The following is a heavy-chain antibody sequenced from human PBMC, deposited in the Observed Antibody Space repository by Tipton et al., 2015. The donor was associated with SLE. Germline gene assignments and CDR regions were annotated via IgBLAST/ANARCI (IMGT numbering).Heavy chain of an antibody. J-gene: IGHJ4*02. CDR2: FDGNGGT. CDR1: GFTFYTYA. Sequence: SLRLSCAASGFTFYTYALAWVRQAPGQGLEWVSAFDGNGGTFYADSVKGRFTISRDSSKNTLFLQMDSLRPEDTAVYYCARGVGRSGYDSDFDNWGQGTLVTVSS. V-gene: IGHV3-23*01. D-gene: IGHD5-12*01. CDR3: ARGVGRSGYDSDFDN.